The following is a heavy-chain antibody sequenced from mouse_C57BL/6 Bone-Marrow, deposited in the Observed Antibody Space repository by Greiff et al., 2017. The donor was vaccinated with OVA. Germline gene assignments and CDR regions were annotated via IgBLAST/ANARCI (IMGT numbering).Heavy chain of an antibody. J-gene: IGHJ2*01. CDR3: ARHGDGYYASYVDY. CDR1: GYAFSSSW. Sequence: QVQLPQSGPELVKPGASVKISCKASGYAFSSSWMNWVKQRPGKGLEWIGRIYPGDGDTNYNGKFKGKATLTADKSPRTAYRKLSSLTSEDSAVYFCARHGDGYYASYVDYGGQGTTLTVSS. V-gene: IGHV1-82*01. CDR2: IYPGDGDT. D-gene: IGHD2-3*01.